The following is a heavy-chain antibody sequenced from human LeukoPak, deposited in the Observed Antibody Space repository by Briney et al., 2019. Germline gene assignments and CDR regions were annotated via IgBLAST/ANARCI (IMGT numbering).Heavy chain of an antibody. V-gene: IGHV1-2*02. Sequence: GASVKVSCKASGYTFNDYYIQWVRQAPGQGLEWLGWMNPKSGATNYVQKFQGRVTMTRHTCISTAHMELSRLRSDDTAVYYCARLRGYCSGGSCYSSRYNWFDPWGQGTLVTVSS. CDR1: GYTFNDYY. D-gene: IGHD2-15*01. CDR2: MNPKSGAT. CDR3: ARLRGYCSGGSCYSSRYNWFDP. J-gene: IGHJ5*02.